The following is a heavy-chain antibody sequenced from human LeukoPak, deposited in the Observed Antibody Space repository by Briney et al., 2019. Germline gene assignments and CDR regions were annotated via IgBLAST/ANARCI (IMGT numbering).Heavy chain of an antibody. CDR1: GFTSSSYG. Sequence: GGSLRLSCAASGFTSSSYGMHWVRQAPGKGLEWVAVISYDGSNKYYADSVKGRFTISRDNSKNTLYLQMNSLRAEDTAVYYCAKDHLPRTLLWYDYWGQGTLVTVSS. V-gene: IGHV3-30*18. CDR3: AKDHLPRTLLWYDY. J-gene: IGHJ4*02. CDR2: ISYDGSNK. D-gene: IGHD3-10*01.